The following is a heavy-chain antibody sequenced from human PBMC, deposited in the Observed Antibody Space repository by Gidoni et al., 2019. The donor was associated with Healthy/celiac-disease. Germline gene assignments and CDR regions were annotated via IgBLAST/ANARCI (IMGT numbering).Heavy chain of an antibody. D-gene: IGHD6-13*01. Sequence: EAQLVESGGGWDQPGGSLRPSCAAAGITGSSNYMSWVRQAPGKGLELFSVIYSGGSTYYADSVEGRFTISRDISKNTLYLQMNSLGAEDTAVYYCARSHIAAAGSGAFDIWGQGTMVTVSS. CDR3: ARSHIAAAGSGAFDI. CDR1: GITGSSNY. CDR2: IYSGGST. V-gene: IGHV3-66*01. J-gene: IGHJ3*02.